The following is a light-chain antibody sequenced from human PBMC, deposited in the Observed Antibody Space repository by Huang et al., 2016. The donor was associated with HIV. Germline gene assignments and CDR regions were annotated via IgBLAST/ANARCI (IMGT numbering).Light chain of an antibody. CDR3: QQYDIHPLT. J-gene: IGKJ3*01. CDR1: QDINNF. CDR2: AAS. Sequence: IRMTQSPSSLSASTGDRVTLTCRGNQDINNFLAWYQQRPGSVPKLLIYAASTLQSGVPSGFSGNGSGTDFTLTIGCLHSEDVATYYCQQYDIHPLTFGPGTRVDIK. V-gene: IGKV1-8*01.